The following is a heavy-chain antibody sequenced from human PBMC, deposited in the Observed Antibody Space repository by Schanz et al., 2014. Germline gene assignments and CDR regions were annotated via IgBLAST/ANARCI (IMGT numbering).Heavy chain of an antibody. CDR2: ITGASDHI. Sequence: EVQLVESGGGLVQPGGSLRLSCTASGFAFSSFAMTWVRQAPGKGLEWVSGITGASDHIDYAESVKGRFTISRDNSKNTLYLQMDSLRAEDTAVYYCAKDRSWDYDSSGYFDYWGQGTLVTVSS. V-gene: IGHV3-23*04. J-gene: IGHJ4*02. CDR1: GFAFSSFA. CDR3: AKDRSWDYDSSGYFDY. D-gene: IGHD3-22*01.